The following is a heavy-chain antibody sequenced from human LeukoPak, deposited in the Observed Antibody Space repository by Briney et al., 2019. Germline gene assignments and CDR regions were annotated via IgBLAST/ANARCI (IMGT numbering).Heavy chain of an antibody. V-gene: IGHV4-39*01. J-gene: IGHJ5*02. Sequence: GSLRLSCAASGFTFSNYWMSWVRQAPGKGLEWIASVHHSGSTYDNPSLKSRVTISVDTSKNQFSLKLTSVSAADTAVYYCARRSTVAGRGRFDPWGQGTLVTVSS. CDR1: GFTFSNYW. CDR2: VHHSGST. CDR3: ARRSTVAGRGRFDP. D-gene: IGHD6-19*01.